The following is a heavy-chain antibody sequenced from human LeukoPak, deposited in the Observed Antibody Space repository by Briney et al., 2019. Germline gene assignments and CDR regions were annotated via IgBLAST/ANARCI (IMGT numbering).Heavy chain of an antibody. Sequence: GESLKISCKGSGYSFTSYWISWVRQMPGEGLEWMGRIDPSDSYTNYSPSFQGHVTISADKSISTAYLQWSSLKASDTAMCYCARQDDILTGYYSVIPPAGFDYWGQGTLVTVSS. CDR2: IDPSDSYT. J-gene: IGHJ4*02. V-gene: IGHV5-10-1*01. D-gene: IGHD3-9*01. CDR3: ARQDDILTGYYSVIPPAGFDY. CDR1: GYSFTSYW.